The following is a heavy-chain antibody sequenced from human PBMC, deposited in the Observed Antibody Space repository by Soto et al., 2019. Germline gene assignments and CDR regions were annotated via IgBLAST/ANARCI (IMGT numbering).Heavy chain of an antibody. Sequence: QVQLQESGPGLVKPSGTLSLTCAVSGYSISNSRWWTWVRQPPGKGLEWIGDIFHSGDTNYNPYLKSRVFISVDKSQNQFSLKVSSVTAADTAVYYCAYSTGWYRHDVWGQGTLVTVSS. CDR2: IFHSGDT. CDR3: AYSTGWYRHDV. V-gene: IGHV4-4*02. CDR1: GYSISNSRW. D-gene: IGHD6-19*01. J-gene: IGHJ3*01.